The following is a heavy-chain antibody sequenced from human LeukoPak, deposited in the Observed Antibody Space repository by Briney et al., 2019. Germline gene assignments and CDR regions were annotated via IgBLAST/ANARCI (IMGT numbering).Heavy chain of an antibody. J-gene: IGHJ3*02. CDR1: GGSISSGGYY. CDR2: IYYSGST. CDR3: ARDGYYDSSGYYPDAFDI. V-gene: IGHV4-31*03. D-gene: IGHD3-22*01. Sequence: SQTLSLTCTVSGGSISSGGYYWSWIRQHPGKGLEWLGYIYYSGSTYYNPSLRSRVTISVDTSKNQFSLKLSSVTAADTAVYYCARDGYYDSSGYYPDAFDIWGQGTMVTVSS.